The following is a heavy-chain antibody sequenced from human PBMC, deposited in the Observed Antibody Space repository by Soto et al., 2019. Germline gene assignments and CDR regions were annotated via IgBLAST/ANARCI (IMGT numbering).Heavy chain of an antibody. CDR2: ISAYNGNT. CDR1: GYTFTSYA. J-gene: IGHJ4*02. CDR3: ARDPDIVATILFDY. Sequence: ASVKVSCKASGYTFTSYAIHWVRQAPGQRLEWMGWISAYNGNTNYAQKLQGRVTMTTDTSTSTAYMELRSLRSDDTAVYYCARDPDIVATILFDYWGQGTLVTVSS. V-gene: IGHV1-18*01. D-gene: IGHD5-12*01.